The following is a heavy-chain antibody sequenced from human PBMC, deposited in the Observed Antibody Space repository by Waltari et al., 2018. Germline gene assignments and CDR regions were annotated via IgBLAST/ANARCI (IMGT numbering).Heavy chain of an antibody. Sequence: EVQLVESGGGLVQPGGSLRLSCAASGFTFSSYWMSWVRQAPGKGVEWVANIKQDGSEKYYVDSVKGRFTISRDNAKNSLYLQMNSLRAEDTAVYYCARDTGWEEQLGLDYWGQGTLVTVSS. CDR1: GFTFSSYW. CDR2: IKQDGSEK. J-gene: IGHJ4*02. D-gene: IGHD6-6*01. V-gene: IGHV3-7*01. CDR3: ARDTGWEEQLGLDY.